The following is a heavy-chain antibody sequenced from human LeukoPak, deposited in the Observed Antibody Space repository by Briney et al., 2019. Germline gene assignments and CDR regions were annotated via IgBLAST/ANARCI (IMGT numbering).Heavy chain of an antibody. V-gene: IGHV1-69*13. D-gene: IGHD3-10*01. J-gene: IGHJ6*04. CDR2: IIPIFGTA. CDR1: GGTFSSYA. Sequence: SVKVSYKASGGTFSSYAISWVRQAPGQGLEWMGGIIPIFGTANYAQKFQGRVTITADESTSTAYMELSSLRSEDTAVYYCARVAGSGSYSYYGMDVWGKGTTVTVSS. CDR3: ARVAGSGSYSYYGMDV.